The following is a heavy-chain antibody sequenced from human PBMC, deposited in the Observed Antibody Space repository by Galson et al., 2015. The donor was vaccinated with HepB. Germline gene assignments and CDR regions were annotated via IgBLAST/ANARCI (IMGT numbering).Heavy chain of an antibody. Sequence: SLRLSCAASGFTLSTYRMSWVRQAPGKGLEWVANIKQDGSTRYYVDSVKGRFTISRDDARNSLHLQMNSLRAEDTAVYYCAKDAFSKPDYLGQGTLVTVSS. V-gene: IGHV3-7*03. CDR1: GFTLSTYR. D-gene: IGHD4-11*01. CDR3: AKDAFSKPDY. J-gene: IGHJ4*02. CDR2: IKQDGSTR.